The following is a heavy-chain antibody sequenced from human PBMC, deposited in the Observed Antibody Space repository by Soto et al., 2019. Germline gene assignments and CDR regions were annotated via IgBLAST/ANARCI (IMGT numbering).Heavy chain of an antibody. CDR1: GFTFSSYS. CDR2: ISSSSSYI. V-gene: IGHV3-21*01. Sequence: EVQLVESGGGLVKPGGSLRLSCAASGFTFSSYSMNWVRQAPGKGLEWVSSISSSSSYIYYADSVKGRFTISRDNAKNSLYLQMNSLRAEDTAVYYCARAPQTPDSSGYYYHLDAFDIWGQGTMVTVSS. J-gene: IGHJ3*02. CDR3: ARAPQTPDSSGYYYHLDAFDI. D-gene: IGHD3-22*01.